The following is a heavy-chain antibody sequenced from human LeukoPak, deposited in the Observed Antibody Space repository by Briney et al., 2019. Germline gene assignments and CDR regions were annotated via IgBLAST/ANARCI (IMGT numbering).Heavy chain of an antibody. D-gene: IGHD3-16*01. CDR1: GFTFRSYW. V-gene: IGHV3-7*01. CDR2: IKQDGSEK. J-gene: IGHJ4*02. Sequence: GGSLRLSRAASGFTFRSYWMSWVRQAPGKGLEGVANIKQDGSEKYYVDSVKGRFTISRDNAKNSLYLQMNSLRAEDTAVYYCARSYYVKEGVDYWGQGTLVTVSS. CDR3: ARSYYVKEGVDY.